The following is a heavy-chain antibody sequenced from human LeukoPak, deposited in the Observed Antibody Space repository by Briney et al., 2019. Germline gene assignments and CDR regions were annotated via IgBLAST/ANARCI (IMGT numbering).Heavy chain of an antibody. CDR2: IDRSGST. V-gene: IGHV4-34*01. D-gene: IGHD1-1*01. Sequence: AGTLSLTCAVYGGSFSGYSWTWIRQPPGKGLEWIGEIDRSGSTNYNPSLKSRLTISAKASNNQFSLKLTSVTAADTAVYYCARGSATGLAYWGQGTLVTVS. J-gene: IGHJ4*02. CDR3: ARGSATGLAY. CDR1: GGSFSGYS.